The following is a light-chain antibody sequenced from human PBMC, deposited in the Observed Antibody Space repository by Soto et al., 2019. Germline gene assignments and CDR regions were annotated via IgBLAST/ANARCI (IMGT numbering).Light chain of an antibody. J-gene: IGLJ3*02. CDR3: CSYAGSSTLV. CDR2: EGS. CDR1: SSDVGSYNL. V-gene: IGLV2-23*01. Sequence: QSALTQPASVSGSPGQSITISCTGTSSDVGSYNLVSWYQQHPGKAPKLMLYEGSKRPSGVSNRFSRCKSGNTASLTISGLQAEDEADDYCCSYAGSSTLVFGGGPKLTVL.